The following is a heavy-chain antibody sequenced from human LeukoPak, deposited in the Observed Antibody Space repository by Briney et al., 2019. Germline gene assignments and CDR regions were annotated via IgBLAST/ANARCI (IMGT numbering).Heavy chain of an antibody. Sequence: GGSLRLSCAASGFTFSSYSMNWVRQASGKGLEWVSYISRTSNTIYYADSVKGRFTISRDNAKNSLYLQMNSLRDEDTALYYCAKEEGVWGRGTTVIVSS. J-gene: IGHJ6*01. CDR1: GFTFSSYS. CDR3: AKEEGV. V-gene: IGHV3-48*02. CDR2: ISRTSNTI.